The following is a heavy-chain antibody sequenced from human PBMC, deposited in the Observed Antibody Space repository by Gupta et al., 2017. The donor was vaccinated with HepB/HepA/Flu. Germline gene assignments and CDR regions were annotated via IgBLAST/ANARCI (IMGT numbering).Heavy chain of an antibody. Sequence: EMQLVESGGGLVQPGGSLSLSCAASGFAFSGHWMHWVRQAPGKGLMWVSRISPDGSNTGYADSVKGRFTLSRDNAKHTLYLKMNSLRAEDTGVYFCTKDFDYVWGSWGQGTLITVSS. V-gene: IGHV3-74*01. CDR2: ISPDGSNT. CDR3: TKDFDYVWGS. D-gene: IGHD3-16*01. J-gene: IGHJ5*02. CDR1: GFAFSGHW.